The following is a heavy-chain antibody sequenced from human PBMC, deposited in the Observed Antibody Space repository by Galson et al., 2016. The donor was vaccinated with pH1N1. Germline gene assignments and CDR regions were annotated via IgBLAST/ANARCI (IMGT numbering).Heavy chain of an antibody. Sequence: SLRLSCAASGFNFRNYGMRWVRQAPGKGLDWVAFVRNDGAKTQYVDSVKGRFTISKDNYKNTLYLQMTSVRPEDTAVYYCATDGGSWGSGESDYGVSDYWGQGTLVTVSS. D-gene: IGHD4/OR15-4a*01. V-gene: IGHV3-30*02. CDR1: GFNFRNYG. J-gene: IGHJ4*02. CDR2: VRNDGAKT. CDR3: ATDGGSWGSGESDYGVSDY.